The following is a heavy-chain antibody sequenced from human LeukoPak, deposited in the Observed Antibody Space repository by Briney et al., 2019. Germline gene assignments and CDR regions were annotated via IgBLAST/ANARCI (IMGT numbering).Heavy chain of an antibody. Sequence: SETLSLTCSVSGASISTYYWSWIRQPPGKGLEWIGYIYYSGGTNYNPSLKSRVTISVDTSKNQFYLKLSSVTAADTAVYYCARGTVTTEYFDYWGQGTLVTVSS. CDR2: IYYSGGT. J-gene: IGHJ4*02. D-gene: IGHD4-17*01. V-gene: IGHV4-59*08. CDR1: GASISTYY. CDR3: ARGTVTTEYFDY.